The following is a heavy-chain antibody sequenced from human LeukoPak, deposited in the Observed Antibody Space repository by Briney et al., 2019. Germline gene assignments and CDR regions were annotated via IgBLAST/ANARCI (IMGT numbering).Heavy chain of an antibody. V-gene: IGHV4-4*07. CDR1: GGSISSYY. D-gene: IGHD6-13*01. Sequence: SETLSLTCTVSGGSISSYYWSWIRQPAGKGLEWIGRIYTSGSTNYNPSLKSRVTMSVDTSKNQFSLKLSSVTAADTAVYYCARDLVAAAFNWFDPWGQGTLVTVSS. CDR3: ARDLVAAAFNWFDP. J-gene: IGHJ5*02. CDR2: IYTSGST.